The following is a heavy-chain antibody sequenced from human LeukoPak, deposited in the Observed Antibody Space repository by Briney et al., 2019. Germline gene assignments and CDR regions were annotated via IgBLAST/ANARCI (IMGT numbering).Heavy chain of an antibody. J-gene: IGHJ4*02. Sequence: SETLSLTCAVYGGSFSDYYWSWIRQPPGKGLEWIGEINHSGSTNYNPSLKSRVTISVDTSKNQFSLKLSSVTAADTAVYYCARRARTYYFDYWGQGTLVTVSS. CDR3: ARRARTYYFDY. CDR2: INHSGST. D-gene: IGHD3/OR15-3a*01. V-gene: IGHV4-34*01. CDR1: GGSFSDYY.